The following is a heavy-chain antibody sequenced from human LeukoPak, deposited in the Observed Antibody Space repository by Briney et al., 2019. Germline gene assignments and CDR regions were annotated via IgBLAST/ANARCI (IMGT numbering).Heavy chain of an antibody. J-gene: IGHJ3*02. CDR2: IDPHSGGT. Sequence: ASVKVSSKASGYSFIDYYMHWVRQAPGQGLEWMGWIDPHSGGTNYAQKFQGRVTMTRDTSISTAYMELSRLRSDDTAVYYCAREYYDSSGRKHGFDIWGQGTKVTVSS. CDR3: AREYYDSSGRKHGFDI. V-gene: IGHV1-2*02. D-gene: IGHD3-22*01. CDR1: GYSFIDYY.